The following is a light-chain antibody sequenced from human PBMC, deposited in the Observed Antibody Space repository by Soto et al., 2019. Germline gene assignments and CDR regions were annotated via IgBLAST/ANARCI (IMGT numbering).Light chain of an antibody. CDR1: SSNIGAGYD. J-gene: IGLJ3*02. CDR2: NNN. CDR3: QSYDNSLPGV. Sequence: QSVLTQPPSVSGAPGQRVIISCTGSSSNIGAGYDVHWYQHLPGTTPKLLIYNNNNRPSGVPDRFSGSKSGASASLAITGLQAEDEADYYCQSYDNSLPGVFGGGTQLTVL. V-gene: IGLV1-40*01.